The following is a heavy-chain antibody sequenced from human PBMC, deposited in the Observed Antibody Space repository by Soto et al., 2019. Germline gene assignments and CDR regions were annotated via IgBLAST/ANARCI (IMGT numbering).Heavy chain of an antibody. Sequence: QVQLVQSGAEVKKPGSSVKVSCKASGGTFSSYAISWVRQAPGQGLEWMGGIIPIFGTANYAQKFQGRVTXTPAXSXSTAYMELSSLRSEDTAVYYCARHVPAAGYYYGMDVWGQGTTVTVSS. D-gene: IGHD2-2*01. CDR2: IIPIFGTA. CDR3: ARHVPAAGYYYGMDV. V-gene: IGHV1-69*05. CDR1: GGTFSSYA. J-gene: IGHJ6*02.